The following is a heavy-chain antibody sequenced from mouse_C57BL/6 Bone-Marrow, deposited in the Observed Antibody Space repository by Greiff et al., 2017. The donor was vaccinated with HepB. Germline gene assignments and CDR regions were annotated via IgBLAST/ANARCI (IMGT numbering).Heavy chain of an antibody. J-gene: IGHJ3*01. CDR3: ARDDYDKAWFAY. CDR2: INPGSGGT. Sequence: LVESGAELVRPGTSVKVSCKASGYAFTNYLIEWVKQRPGQGLEWIGVINPGSGGTNYNEKFKGKATLTADKSSSTAYMQLSSLTSEDSAVYFCARDDYDKAWFAYWGQGTLVTVSA. V-gene: IGHV1-54*01. CDR1: GYAFTNYL. D-gene: IGHD2-4*01.